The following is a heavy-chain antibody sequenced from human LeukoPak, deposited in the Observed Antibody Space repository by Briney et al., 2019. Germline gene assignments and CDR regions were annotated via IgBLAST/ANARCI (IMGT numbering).Heavy chain of an antibody. CDR2: ISSSGSTI. J-gene: IGHJ6*03. V-gene: IGHV3-48*04. Sequence: GGSLRLSCEASGFTFTTYSMTWVRQAPGKGLEWVSYISSSGSTIYYADSVKGRFTISRDNAKNSLFLQMNSLRAEDTAVYYCARVLRYCSGGNCYSGGLGYMDVWGKGTTVTISS. CDR1: GFTFTTYS. CDR3: ARVLRYCSGGNCYSGGLGYMDV. D-gene: IGHD2-15*01.